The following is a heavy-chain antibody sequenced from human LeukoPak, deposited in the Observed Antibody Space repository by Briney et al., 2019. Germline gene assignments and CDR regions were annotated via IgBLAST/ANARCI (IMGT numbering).Heavy chain of an antibody. J-gene: IGHJ3*02. D-gene: IGHD2-2*03. V-gene: IGHV1-46*01. CDR1: GYSFTTFY. CDR3: ASLATIGSDSFDI. CDR2: INPSGGTT. Sequence: ASVKVSCKASGYSFTTFYMHWVRQAPGQGLEWIGIINPSGGTTGQAQKFQGRVTMTRDTSTSTVYMELSSLRSEDTAVYYCASLATIGSDSFDIWGQGTMVTVSP.